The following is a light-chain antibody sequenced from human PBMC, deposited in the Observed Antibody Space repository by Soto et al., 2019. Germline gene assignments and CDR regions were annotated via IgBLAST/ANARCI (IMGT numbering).Light chain of an antibody. CDR3: QQYNKYWT. CDR1: QSINSW. Sequence: DIQMTQSPSTLSASVGDRVTITCRASQSINSWLAWYQQKPGKAPKLLMYKASSLESGVPSRFSGSGSGTEFTLTISSLQPDDFATYYCQQYNKYWTFSQGTKVEIK. J-gene: IGKJ1*01. V-gene: IGKV1-5*03. CDR2: KAS.